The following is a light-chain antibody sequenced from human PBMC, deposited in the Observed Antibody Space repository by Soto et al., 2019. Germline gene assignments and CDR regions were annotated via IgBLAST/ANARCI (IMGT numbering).Light chain of an antibody. CDR3: QQYDTLPYT. V-gene: IGKV3-20*01. CDR2: GAS. J-gene: IGKJ2*01. CDR1: QSVGSTY. Sequence: ENVLTQSPGTLSLSPGERATLSCRASQSVGSTYLAWFQQKPGQAPRLLIYGASSRATGIPDRFSGSGSGTDITLTISRLEPEDFAVYYCQQYDTLPYTFGQGTKLEIK.